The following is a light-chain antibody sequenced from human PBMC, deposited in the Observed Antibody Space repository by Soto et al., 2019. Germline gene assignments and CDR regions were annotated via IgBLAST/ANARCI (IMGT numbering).Light chain of an antibody. CDR2: GAS. V-gene: IGKV3-20*01. CDR3: QQYGSSRLT. CDR1: QSISSSS. J-gene: IGKJ4*01. Sequence: EIVMTQAQFTLSCSPGARATLPGKASQSISSSSLAWYQQRPGQAPRLLIYGASSRATGIPDRFSGSGSGTDFTLTISRLEPEDFAVYYCQQYGSSRLTFGGGTKVDIK.